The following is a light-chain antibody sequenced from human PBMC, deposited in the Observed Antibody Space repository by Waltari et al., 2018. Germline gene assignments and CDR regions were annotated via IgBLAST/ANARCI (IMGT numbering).Light chain of an antibody. CDR3: QHYLRLPVA. CDR1: QRVGRT. CDR2: GAS. J-gene: IGKJ1*01. V-gene: IGKV3-20*01. Sequence: EIVLTQPPGTLSLSPGERAIVSCRASQRVGRTLAWYQQKPGQAPRLLIYGASNRATGIPDRFIGSGSGTEFSLTISGLEPEDSAVYYCQHYLRLPVAFGQGTKVEIK.